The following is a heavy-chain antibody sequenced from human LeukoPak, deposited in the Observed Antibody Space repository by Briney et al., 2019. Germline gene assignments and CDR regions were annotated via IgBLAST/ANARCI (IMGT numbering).Heavy chain of an antibody. CDR3: ARDDYYYDSSGYYIALIDY. J-gene: IGHJ4*02. CDR2: ISAYNGNT. V-gene: IGHV1-18*01. D-gene: IGHD3-22*01. CDR1: GGTFSSYA. Sequence: ASVTVSCTASGGTFSSYAISWVRQAPGQGLEWMGWISAYNGNTNYAQKLQGRVTMTTDTSTSTAYMELRSLRSDDTAVYYCARDDYYYDSSGYYIALIDYWGQGTLVTVSS.